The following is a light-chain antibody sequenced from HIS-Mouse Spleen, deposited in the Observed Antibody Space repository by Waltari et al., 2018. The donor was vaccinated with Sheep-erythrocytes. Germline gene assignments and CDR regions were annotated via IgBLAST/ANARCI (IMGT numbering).Light chain of an antibody. Sequence: QSVLTQPPSVSEAPRQRVTISCSGSSSNIGNNAVNWYQQLPGKAPKLLIIYDDLLPSGVSDRFSGSKSGTSASLAISGLQAEDEADYYCCSYAGSYNHVFATGTKVTVL. CDR3: CSYAGSYNHV. V-gene: IGLV1-36*01. CDR1: SSNIGNNA. J-gene: IGLJ1*01. CDR2: YDD.